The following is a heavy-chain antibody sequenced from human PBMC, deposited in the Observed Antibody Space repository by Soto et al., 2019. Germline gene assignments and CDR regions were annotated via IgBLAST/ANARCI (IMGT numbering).Heavy chain of an antibody. CDR3: VSGWYES. D-gene: IGHD6-13*01. Sequence: SETLSLTCAVYGGSFSGYYWSWIRQPPGKGLEWIGEINHSGSTNYNPSLKSRVTISVDTSKNQFSLKLSSVTAADTAVYYRVSGWYESWGQGTLVTVSS. CDR2: INHSGST. V-gene: IGHV4-34*01. CDR1: GGSFSGYY. J-gene: IGHJ4*02.